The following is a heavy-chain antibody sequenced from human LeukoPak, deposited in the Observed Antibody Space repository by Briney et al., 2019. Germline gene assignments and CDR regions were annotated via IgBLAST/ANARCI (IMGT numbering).Heavy chain of an antibody. CDR1: GFTFSSYW. Sequence: GGSLRLSCAVSGFTFSSYWMTWVRQAPGKGLEWVANIKQDGGEKYYVDSVKGRFTISRDNAKNSLYLQMNSLRAEDTAVYYCATYSSLNRREFQYWGQGTLLTVSS. CDR2: IKQDGGEK. D-gene: IGHD3-22*01. V-gene: IGHV3-7*01. J-gene: IGHJ1*01. CDR3: ATYSSLNRREFQY.